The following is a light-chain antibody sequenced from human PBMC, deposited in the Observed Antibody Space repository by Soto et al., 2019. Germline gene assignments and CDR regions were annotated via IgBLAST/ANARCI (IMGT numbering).Light chain of an antibody. CDR2: GAS. CDR1: HSFSSS. J-gene: IGKJ1*01. V-gene: IGKV3-15*01. Sequence: EIVMTQSPATLSVSPGERATLFFGAIHSFSSSLAWYQQKPGQDPRIILYGASTRATGIPARFSGSGSGTEFTLTISSLQSEDFAVYYCQQYNNWHPWTFGQGTKVDVK. CDR3: QQYNNWHPWT.